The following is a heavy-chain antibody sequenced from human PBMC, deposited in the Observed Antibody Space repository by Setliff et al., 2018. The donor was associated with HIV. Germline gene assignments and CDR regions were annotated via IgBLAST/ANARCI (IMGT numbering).Heavy chain of an antibody. CDR2: INQSGST. Sequence: SETLSLTCAVYGGSFSGYYWSWVRQPPGKGLEWIGEINQSGSTNYNPSLGSRVTTSVDTSKNQFSLRLTSVTAADTAIYYCARLDLRYGVDVWGQGTTVTVSS. V-gene: IGHV4-34*01. CDR1: GGSFSGYY. CDR3: ARLDLRYGVDV. J-gene: IGHJ6*02.